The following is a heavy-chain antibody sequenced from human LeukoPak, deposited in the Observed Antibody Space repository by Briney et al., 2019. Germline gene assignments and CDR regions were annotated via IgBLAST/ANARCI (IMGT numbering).Heavy chain of an antibody. V-gene: IGHV3-48*01. J-gene: IGHJ3*02. D-gene: IGHD3-16*01. CDR3: ARVYGIHGPDI. Sequence: PGGSLRLSCAASGFTFSSYSMNWVRQAPGKGLEWVSYISSSSSTIYYADSVKGRFTISRDNAKNSLYLQMNSLRAEDTAVYYCARVYGIHGPDIWGQGTMVTVSS. CDR2: ISSSSSTI. CDR1: GFTFSSYS.